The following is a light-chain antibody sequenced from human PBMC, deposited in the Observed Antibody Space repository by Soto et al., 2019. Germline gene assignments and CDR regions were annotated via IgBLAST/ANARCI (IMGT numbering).Light chain of an antibody. V-gene: IGLV4-60*02. J-gene: IGLJ2*01. CDR1: SGHSGYI. Sequence: QSVLTQSSSASASLGSSVKLTCTLSSGHSGYIIAWHQQQPGKAPRYLMKLEGSGSYNTGSGVPDRFSGSSFGADRYLTIANLQFEDEDDYYCETWDSDTRVFGGGTKVTVL. CDR3: ETWDSDTRV. CDR2: LEGSGSY.